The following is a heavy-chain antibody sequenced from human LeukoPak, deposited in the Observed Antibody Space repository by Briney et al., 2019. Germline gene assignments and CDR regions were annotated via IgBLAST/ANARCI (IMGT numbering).Heavy chain of an antibody. V-gene: IGHV3-23*01. CDR3: AKGRLGYCSGGSCYPTLDY. J-gene: IGHJ4*02. D-gene: IGHD2-15*01. CDR1: GFTFSSYA. CDR2: ISGSGGST. Sequence: PGGSLRLSCAASGFTFSSYAMSWVRQAPGKGLEWVSAISGSGGSTYYADSVKGRFTISRDNSKNTLYLQMNSLRAEDTAVYYCAKGRLGYCSGGSCYPTLDYWGQGTLVTVSS.